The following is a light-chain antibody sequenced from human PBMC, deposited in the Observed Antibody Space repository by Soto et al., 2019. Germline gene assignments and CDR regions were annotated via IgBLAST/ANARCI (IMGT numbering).Light chain of an antibody. CDR2: WAS. V-gene: IGKV4-1*01. CDR3: QQYYSTPLFT. CDR1: QSVLYSSNNKNY. J-gene: IGKJ3*01. Sequence: DIVMTQSPDSLAVSLGERATINCKSSQSVLYSSNNKNYLAWYQQKPGQPPKLLIYWASTRESGVPDRFSGSGSGTDFSLTISSLQAEDVAVYSCQQYYSTPLFTFGPGTKVYI.